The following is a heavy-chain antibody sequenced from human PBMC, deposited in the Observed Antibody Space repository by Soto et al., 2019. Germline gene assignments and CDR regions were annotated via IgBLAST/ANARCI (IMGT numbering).Heavy chain of an antibody. J-gene: IGHJ6*02. Sequence: ASVKVSCKASGHTFTSYGINWVRQAPGQGLEWPGWISAYNANTNYEENFQGRVTVTTDTSTSTAYMELRSLRSDDTAVYYCARSIAVAGTKLHYGLDVWGQGTTVTVSS. D-gene: IGHD6-19*01. V-gene: IGHV1-18*04. CDR2: ISAYNANT. CDR1: GHTFTSYG. CDR3: ARSIAVAGTKLHYGLDV.